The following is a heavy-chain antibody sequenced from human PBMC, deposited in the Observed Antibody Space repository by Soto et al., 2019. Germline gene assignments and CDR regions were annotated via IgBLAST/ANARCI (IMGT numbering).Heavy chain of an antibody. CDR1: GFTFSSYA. CDR3: AKGGLTTPYY. J-gene: IGHJ4*02. CDR2: ITDSGGST. V-gene: IGHV3-23*01. Sequence: EVQLLESGGALVQPGGSLRLSCAASGFTFSSYAMSWVRQAPGKGLEWLALITDSGGSTYYADSVKGRFTISRDDSKKPLYLQINRLRAEDTAVYYCAKGGLTTPYYWGQGTLVTVSS. D-gene: IGHD1-1*01.